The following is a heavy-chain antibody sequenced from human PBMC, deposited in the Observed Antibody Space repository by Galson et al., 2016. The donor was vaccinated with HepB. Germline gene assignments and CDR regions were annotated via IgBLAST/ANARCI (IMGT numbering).Heavy chain of an antibody. CDR3: VRDHAVVPATAYNWFDP. J-gene: IGHJ5*02. D-gene: IGHD2-21*02. V-gene: IGHV3-74*01. CDR2: INSDGTIS. Sequence: SLRLSCAASGFAFSSHWMHWVRQAPGKGLMWVARINSDGTISNYADSVKGRFTISRYNAKNTLYLEMNSLRAEDTAVYNCVRDHAVVPATAYNWFDPWGQGTLVTVSS. CDR1: GFAFSSHW.